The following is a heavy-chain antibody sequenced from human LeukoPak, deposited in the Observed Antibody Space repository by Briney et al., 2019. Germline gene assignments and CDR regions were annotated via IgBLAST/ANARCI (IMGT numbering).Heavy chain of an antibody. CDR3: ATDIAAPYGMDV. J-gene: IGHJ6*02. D-gene: IGHD6-13*01. CDR2: FDPEDGET. V-gene: IGHV1-24*01. CDR1: GYTLTELS. Sequence: ASVKVSCKVSGYTLTELSMHWVRQAPGKGLEWMGGFDPEDGETIYAQKFQGRVTMTEDTSTDTAYMELSSLRSEDTAVYYCATDIAAPYGMDVWGQGTTVTVSS.